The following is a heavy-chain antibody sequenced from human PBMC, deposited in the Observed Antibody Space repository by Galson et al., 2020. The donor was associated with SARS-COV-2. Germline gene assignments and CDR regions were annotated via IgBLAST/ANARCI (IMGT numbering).Heavy chain of an antibody. V-gene: IGHV3-66*01. CDR3: ARGHCSTFSCHEFDS. Sequence: GESLKISCAASGFTVSNEYMSWVRQAAGKGLEWVSIIYSGTGGSVFYSDSVKGRFTISRDDFNNMLYLQMSSLRAEDTATYYCARGHCSTFSCHEFDSWGQGTLVTVSS. CDR1: GFTVSNEY. J-gene: IGHJ4*02. D-gene: IGHD2-2*01. CDR2: IYSGTGGSV.